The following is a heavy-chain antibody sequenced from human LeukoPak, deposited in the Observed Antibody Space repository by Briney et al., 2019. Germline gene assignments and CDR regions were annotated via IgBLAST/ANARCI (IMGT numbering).Heavy chain of an antibody. J-gene: IGHJ4*02. CDR3: ARHGSDYYDWYYFDY. D-gene: IGHD3-22*01. Sequence: PSETLSLTCTVSGGSISSSSYYWGWIRQPPGKGLEWFGSIYYSGSTYYNPSLKSRVTISVDTSKNQFSLKLSSVTAADTAVYYCARHGSDYYDWYYFDYWGQGTLVTVSS. V-gene: IGHV4-39*01. CDR2: IYYSGST. CDR1: GGSISSSSYY.